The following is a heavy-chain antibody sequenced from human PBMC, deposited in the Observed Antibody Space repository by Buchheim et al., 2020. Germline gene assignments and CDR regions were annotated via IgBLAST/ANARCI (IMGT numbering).Heavy chain of an antibody. CDR3: AGSAADKPGTLDY. Sequence: QVQLQESGPGLVKPSETLSLTCTVSGVSISTYYWTWIRQPPGKGLEWIAYTYSRGTTRYNPSLNSRITISEDTSKNQLSLEVRSVTAADTAVYYCAGSAADKPGTLDYWGQGTL. D-gene: IGHD6-13*01. CDR2: TYSRGTT. V-gene: IGHV4-59*01. CDR1: GVSISTYY. J-gene: IGHJ4*02.